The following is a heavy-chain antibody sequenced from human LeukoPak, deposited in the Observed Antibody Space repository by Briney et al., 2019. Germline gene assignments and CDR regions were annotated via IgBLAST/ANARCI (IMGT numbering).Heavy chain of an antibody. CDR2: IIPIFGTA. D-gene: IGHD6-13*01. Sequence: ASVKVSCKASGGTFSSYAISWVRQAPGQGLEWMGGIIPIFGTANYAQKFQGRVTITADESTSTAYMELSSLRSEDTAVYYCARDLRAAAGIKKSYYYYGMDVWGQGTTVTVSS. J-gene: IGHJ6*02. CDR1: GGTFSSYA. V-gene: IGHV1-69*13. CDR3: ARDLRAAAGIKKSYYYYGMDV.